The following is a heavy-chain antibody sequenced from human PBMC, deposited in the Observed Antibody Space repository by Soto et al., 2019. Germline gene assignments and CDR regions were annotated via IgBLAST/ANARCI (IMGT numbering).Heavy chain of an antibody. CDR3: AKSIDGHTSSWPH. CDR2: IHISGDRT. D-gene: IGHD6-13*01. CDR1: GFTFSSFT. Sequence: EVQLLESGGGLVQPGGSLRLSCADSGFTFSSFTMNWVRQAPGKGLEWVSGIHISGDRTSYADSVKGRFTISRDNSKNTLFLQMNSLRIEDTAVYYCAKSIDGHTSSWPHWGHGTLVTVSS. V-gene: IGHV3-23*01. J-gene: IGHJ1*01.